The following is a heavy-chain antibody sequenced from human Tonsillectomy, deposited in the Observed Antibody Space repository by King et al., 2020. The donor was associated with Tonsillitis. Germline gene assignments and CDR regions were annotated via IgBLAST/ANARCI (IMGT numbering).Heavy chain of an antibody. Sequence: QLVQSGGGLVKPGGSLRLSCAASGFIFSSYSMNWVRQAPGKGLEWVSSISSSSSYIYYADSVKGRFTISRDNAKNSLYLQMNGLRAEDTAMYYCARGYCSGGSCYDDGNYFDYWGQGTLVTVSS. CDR1: GFIFSSYS. V-gene: IGHV3-21*01. CDR2: ISSSSSYI. D-gene: IGHD2-15*01. J-gene: IGHJ4*02. CDR3: ARGYCSGGSCYDDGNYFDY.